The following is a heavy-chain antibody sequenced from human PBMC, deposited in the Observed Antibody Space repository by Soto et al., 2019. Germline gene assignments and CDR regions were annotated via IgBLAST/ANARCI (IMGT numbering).Heavy chain of an antibody. CDR1: GGSFSGYY. CDR3: ARGRSPYYYGSGSASLWFDP. J-gene: IGHJ5*02. Sequence: TLSLTCAVYGGSFSGYYWSWIRQPPGKGLEWIGEINHSGSTNYNPFLKSRVTISVDTSKNQFSLKLSSVTAADTAVYYCARGRSPYYYGSGSASLWFDPWGQGTLVTVSS. V-gene: IGHV4-34*01. CDR2: INHSGST. D-gene: IGHD3-10*01.